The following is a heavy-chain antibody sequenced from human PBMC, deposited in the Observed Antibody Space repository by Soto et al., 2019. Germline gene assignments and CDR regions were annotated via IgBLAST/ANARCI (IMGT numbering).Heavy chain of an antibody. Sequence: GASVKVSCKASGYTFTSYGISWVRQAPGQGLEWMGWISAYNGNTNYAQKLQGRVTMTTDTSTSTAYMELRSLRSDDTAVYYCARAPKYYYDRSGYYLYYWGQGTLVTVSS. CDR2: ISAYNGNT. J-gene: IGHJ4*02. V-gene: IGHV1-18*01. CDR1: GYTFTSYG. CDR3: ARAPKYYYDRSGYYLYY. D-gene: IGHD3-22*01.